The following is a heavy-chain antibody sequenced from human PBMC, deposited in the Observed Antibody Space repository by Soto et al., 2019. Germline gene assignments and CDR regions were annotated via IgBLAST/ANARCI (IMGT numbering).Heavy chain of an antibody. CDR2: IYHSGST. CDR3: ASLPGSSVGPYYYYYGMDV. V-gene: IGHV4-4*02. J-gene: IGHJ6*02. Sequence: PSETLSLTCAVSGGSISSSNWWSWVRQPPGKGLEWIGEIYHSGSTNYNPSLKSRVTISVDKSKNQFSLKLSSVTAADTAVYYCASLPGSSVGPYYYYYGMDVWGQGTTVTVSS. D-gene: IGHD3-10*01. CDR1: GGSISSSNW.